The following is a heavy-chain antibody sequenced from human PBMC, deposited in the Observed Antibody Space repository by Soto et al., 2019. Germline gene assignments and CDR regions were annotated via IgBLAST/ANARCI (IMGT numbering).Heavy chain of an antibody. CDR3: ARAPPYDRSGPPFYADH. CDR1: GYIFSEYG. V-gene: IGHV1-18*01. J-gene: IGHJ4*02. D-gene: IGHD3-22*01. CDR2: ISAYKGNT. Sequence: QIQLVQSGGEVKKPGASVKVSCKTSGYIFSEYGMSWVRQAPGQGLEWMGRISAYKGNTKYAQKMEDRVTLTTDTSTGTAYMELRSLRSDDTAIYYCARAPPYDRSGPPFYADHWGQGTLVSVSS.